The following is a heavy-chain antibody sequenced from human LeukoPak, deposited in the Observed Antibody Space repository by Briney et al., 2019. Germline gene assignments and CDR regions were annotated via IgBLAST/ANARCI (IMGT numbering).Heavy chain of an antibody. V-gene: IGHV3-7*04. CDR1: GFTFISYW. CDR3: ARDSTGTVFDL. J-gene: IGHJ4*02. Sequence: PGGSLRLSCVASGFTFISYWMTWVRQAPGKGLEWVAQISQDGTESYSVDSVRGRFTIFRDNAKNSVYLQMNSLRPEDTAVYYCARDSTGTVFDLWGQGTLVTVSS. D-gene: IGHD1-1*01. CDR2: ISQDGTES.